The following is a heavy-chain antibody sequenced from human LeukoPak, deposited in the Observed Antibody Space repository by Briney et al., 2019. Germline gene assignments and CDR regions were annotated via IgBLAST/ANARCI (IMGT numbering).Heavy chain of an antibody. V-gene: IGHV1-18*01. Sequence: ASVKLSCTASGYTFTSYGMSWVRQAPGQGLEWMAVINADNSNKNYAYNLQGRVTMTTDTSTSTAYMELRSLRSDDTDVYYCARAAFVGATGNWFDRWGQGSLVTVCS. CDR1: GYTFTSYG. CDR2: INADNSNK. J-gene: IGHJ5*02. D-gene: IGHD1-26*01. CDR3: ARAAFVGATGNWFDR.